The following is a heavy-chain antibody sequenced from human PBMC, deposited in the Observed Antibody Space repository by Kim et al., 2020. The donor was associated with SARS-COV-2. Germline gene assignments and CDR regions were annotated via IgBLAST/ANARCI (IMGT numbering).Heavy chain of an antibody. D-gene: IGHD3-10*01. CDR1: GFTFSSYA. J-gene: IGHJ6*02. CDR3: AKAFGEFNYYYYGMDV. Sequence: GGSLRLSCAASGFTFSSYAMSWVRQAPGKGLEWVSAISGSGGSTYYADSVKGRFTISRDNSKNTLYLQMNSLRAEDTAVYYCAKAFGEFNYYYYGMDVWGQGTTVTVSS. CDR2: ISGSGGST. V-gene: IGHV3-23*01.